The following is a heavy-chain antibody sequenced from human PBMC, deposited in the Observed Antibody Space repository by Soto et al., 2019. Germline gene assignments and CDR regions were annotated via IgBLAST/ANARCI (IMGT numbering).Heavy chain of an antibody. D-gene: IGHD3-22*01. CDR3: ARGSSVSTGFDY. V-gene: IGHV1-8*01. J-gene: IGHJ4*02. Sequence: ASVKVSCKASGYTFASYDINWVRQATGQGFEWMGWMKPNSGNTGYARKFQGRVTMTRNTSISTAYMELSSLRSEDTAVYYCARGSSVSTGFDYWGQGTLVTVS. CDR2: MKPNSGNT. CDR1: GYTFASYD.